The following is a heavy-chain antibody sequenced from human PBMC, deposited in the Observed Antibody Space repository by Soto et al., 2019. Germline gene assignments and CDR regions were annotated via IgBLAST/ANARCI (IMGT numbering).Heavy chain of an antibody. V-gene: IGHV3-23*01. CDR1: GFSFSNYA. J-gene: IGHJ6*02. CDR2: ISGSGAGT. D-gene: IGHD1-26*01. CDR3: AKRIKSRINYVGNAMDV. Sequence: EVQLLESGGTLVQVGGSLRLSCVASGFSFSNYAVTWVRQAPGKGLEWVSAISGSGAGTYYADSVKGRFTISRDNSKNTVHLEMNRLRVDDTAVYHCAKRIKSRINYVGNAMDVWSQGTTVIVS.